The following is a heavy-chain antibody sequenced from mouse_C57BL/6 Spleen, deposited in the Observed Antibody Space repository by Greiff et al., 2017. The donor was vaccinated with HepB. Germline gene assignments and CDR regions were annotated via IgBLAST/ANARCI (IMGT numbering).Heavy chain of an antibody. D-gene: IGHD1-1*01. Sequence: QVHVKQSGPELVKPGASVKLSCKASGYTFTSYDINWVKQRPGQGLEWIGWIYPRDGSTKYNEKFKGKATLTVDTSSSTAYMELHSLTSEDSAVYFCARGGYYGSPWFAYWGQGTLVTVSA. V-gene: IGHV1-85*01. CDR3: ARGGYYGSPWFAY. CDR1: GYTFTSYD. J-gene: IGHJ3*01. CDR2: IYPRDGST.